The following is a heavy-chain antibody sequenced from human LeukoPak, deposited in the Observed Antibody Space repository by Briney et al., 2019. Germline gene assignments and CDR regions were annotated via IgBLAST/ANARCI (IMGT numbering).Heavy chain of an antibody. Sequence: GGSLRLSCAASGFTFSSYWMHWVRQAPGKGLAWVSRIKSDGSSISYADSVKGRFTISRDNAKNTLYLQMNSLRAEDTAVYYCARGYCSGGSCYSVGYYGMDVWGQGTTVTVSS. CDR2: IKSDGSSI. J-gene: IGHJ6*02. CDR3: ARGYCSGGSCYSVGYYGMDV. V-gene: IGHV3-74*01. D-gene: IGHD2-15*01. CDR1: GFTFSSYW.